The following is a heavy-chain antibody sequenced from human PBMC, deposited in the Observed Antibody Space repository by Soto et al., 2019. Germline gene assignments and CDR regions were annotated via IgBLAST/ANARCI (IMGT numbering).Heavy chain of an antibody. CDR1: GDSVSSNRPC. J-gene: IGHJ6*02. Sequence: SQTLSLTCVVCGDSVSSNRPCCNWSRQSPSRGLEWLGRTYYKSKWNNDYALSVKSRITINPDTSKNQFSLHLYSVTPEDTAVYYCTGITWFRGMDVWGQGTPVTVSS. V-gene: IGHV6-1*01. CDR3: TGITWFRGMDV. CDR2: TYYKSKWNN. D-gene: IGHD3-10*01.